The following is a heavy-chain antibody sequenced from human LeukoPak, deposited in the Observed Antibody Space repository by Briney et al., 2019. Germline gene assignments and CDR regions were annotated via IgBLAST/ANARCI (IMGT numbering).Heavy chain of an antibody. V-gene: IGHV3-48*03. CDR1: GFTFSDYE. Sequence: GGSLRLSCAASGFTFSDYEMNWVRQAPGKGLEWVSHISTSGSIIHYADSVEGRFTISRDNAKNSLYLQMNSLRAEDTALYYCARDATTQVGYVYMDVWGKGATVTISS. J-gene: IGHJ6*03. CDR3: ARDATTQVGYVYMDV. CDR2: ISTSGSII. D-gene: IGHD5-18*01.